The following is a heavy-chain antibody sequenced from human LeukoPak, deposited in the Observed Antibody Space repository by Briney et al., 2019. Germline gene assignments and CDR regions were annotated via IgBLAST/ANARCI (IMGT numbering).Heavy chain of an antibody. CDR3: APPWGSYYDY. V-gene: IGHV3-23*01. J-gene: IGHJ4*02. D-gene: IGHD3-10*01. Sequence: PGGSLRLSCAASGFTFSSYEMNWVRQAPGKGLEWVSAISGSGGSTYYADSVKGRFTISRDNSKNTLYLQMNSLRAEDTAVYYCAPPWGSYYDYWGQGTLVTVSS. CDR2: ISGSGGST. CDR1: GFTFSSYE.